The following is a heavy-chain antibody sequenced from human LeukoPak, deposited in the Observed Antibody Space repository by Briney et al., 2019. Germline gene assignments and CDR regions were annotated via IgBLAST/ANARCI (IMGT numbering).Heavy chain of an antibody. J-gene: IGHJ5*02. Sequence: SVKASCKASGLTFSRYAIRWVRQASGQALEWMGGIIPIFGTANYAQKFQGRVTITADESTSTAYMELSSLRSEDTAVYYCARASTPDYGDYGDWFDPWGQGTLVTVSS. CDR2: IIPIFGTA. CDR3: ARASTPDYGDYGDWFDP. CDR1: GLTFSRYA. D-gene: IGHD4-17*01. V-gene: IGHV1-69*13.